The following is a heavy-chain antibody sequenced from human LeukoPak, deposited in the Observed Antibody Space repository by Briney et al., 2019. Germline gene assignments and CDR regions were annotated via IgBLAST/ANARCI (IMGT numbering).Heavy chain of an antibody. J-gene: IGHJ4*02. CDR1: GFTFSSYS. D-gene: IGHD7-27*01. V-gene: IGHV3-48*04. Sequence: GGSLRLSCAASGFTFSSYSMNWVRQAPGKGLEWVSYISSSSSTIYYADSVKGRFTISRDNAKNSLFLQMNSLRGDDTAIYYCARDKVTGASYFDYWGQGTLVTVSS. CDR3: ARDKVTGASYFDY. CDR2: ISSSSSTI.